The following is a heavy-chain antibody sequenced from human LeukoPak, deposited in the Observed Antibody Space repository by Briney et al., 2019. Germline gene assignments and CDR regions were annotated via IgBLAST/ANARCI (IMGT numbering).Heavy chain of an antibody. D-gene: IGHD2-8*01. Sequence: SQTLSLTCSVSGASVSSGDYFWTWIRQPTGKGLEWIGRMSTSGNTNYNPSLESRVTISGDTSKNQFSLQLGSVTAADTAVYYCTRALCINGVCEWFDPWGQGTLVTVSS. CDR1: GASVSSGDYF. J-gene: IGHJ5*02. CDR2: MSTSGNT. CDR3: TRALCINGVCEWFDP. V-gene: IGHV4-61*02.